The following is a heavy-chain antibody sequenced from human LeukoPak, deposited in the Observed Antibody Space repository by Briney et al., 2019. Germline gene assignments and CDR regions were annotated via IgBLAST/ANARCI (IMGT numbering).Heavy chain of an antibody. CDR2: ISSSGSTI. Sequence: PGGSLRLSCAASGFTFSSYSMNWVRQAPGKGLEWVSYISSSGSTIYYADSVKGRFTISRDNAKNSLYLQVNSLRAEDTAVYYCARDGFRDGYNDGYFEHWGQGTLVTVSS. CDR3: ARDGFRDGYNDGYFEH. V-gene: IGHV3-48*04. J-gene: IGHJ1*01. D-gene: IGHD5-24*01. CDR1: GFTFSSYS.